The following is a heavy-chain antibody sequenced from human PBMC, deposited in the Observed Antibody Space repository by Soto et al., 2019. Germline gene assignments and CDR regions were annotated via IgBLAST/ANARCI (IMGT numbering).Heavy chain of an antibody. CDR3: TRDLLSRGYSLIDYYYGMDV. J-gene: IGHJ6*02. CDR1: GGTFSSYA. D-gene: IGHD3-22*01. Sequence: GASVKVSCKASGGTFSSYAISWVRQAPGQGPEWMGGIIPIFGTANYAQKFQSRVTITADKSTSTAYMELSSLRCEDTAVYYCTRDLLSRGYSLIDYYYGMDVSGQGTTVTVSS. V-gene: IGHV1-69*06. CDR2: IIPIFGTA.